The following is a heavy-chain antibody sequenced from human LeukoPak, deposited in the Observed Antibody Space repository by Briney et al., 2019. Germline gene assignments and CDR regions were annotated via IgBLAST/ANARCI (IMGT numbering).Heavy chain of an antibody. CDR2: IKFDGSLA. CDR1: GLTFRTYW. V-gene: IGHV3-74*01. J-gene: IGHJ2*01. D-gene: IGHD3-16*01. Sequence: PGGSLRLSCTDSGLTFRTYWVHWVRQAPGKGLVWVSQIKFDGSLASYADSVKGRFTISRDNAKNTLYLQMNTLGTEDTAVYYCVTGHYDSRMYFDLWGRGTLVTVSS. CDR3: VTGHYDSRMYFDL.